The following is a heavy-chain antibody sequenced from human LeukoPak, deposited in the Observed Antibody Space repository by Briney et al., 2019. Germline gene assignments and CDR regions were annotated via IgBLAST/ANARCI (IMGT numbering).Heavy chain of an antibody. CDR3: ARGPRIAVAGTEPQDAFDI. V-gene: IGHV1-69*01. CDR1: GGTFSSYA. J-gene: IGHJ3*02. CDR2: IIPIFGTA. Sequence: GSSVKVSCKASGGTFSSYAISWVRQAPGQGLEWMGGIIPIFGTANYAQKFQGRVTITADESTSTAYMELSSLRSEDTAAYYCARGPRIAVAGTEPQDAFDIWGQGTMVTVSS. D-gene: IGHD6-19*01.